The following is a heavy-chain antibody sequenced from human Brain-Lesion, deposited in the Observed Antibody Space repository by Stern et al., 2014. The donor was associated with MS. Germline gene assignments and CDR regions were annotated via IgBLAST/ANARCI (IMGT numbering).Heavy chain of an antibody. V-gene: IGHV1-69*01. J-gene: IGHJ6*02. CDR1: GGTFNVYA. Sequence: QVQLVQSGAEVKMPGSSVKVSCQASGGTFNVYAINWLRQAPGQGFEWIGGIIPVLGIPNYAQKFQGRVTITADGSTRTSSMHLNSLRSNDTAVYYCARDGRHTDNYGLDVWGQGTTVVVSS. D-gene: IGHD3-9*01. CDR3: ARDGRHTDNYGLDV. CDR2: IIPVLGIP.